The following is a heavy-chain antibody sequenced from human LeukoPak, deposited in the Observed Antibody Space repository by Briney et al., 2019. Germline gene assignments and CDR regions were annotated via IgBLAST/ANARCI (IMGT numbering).Heavy chain of an antibody. CDR2: IKEDGSDK. D-gene: IGHD5-12*01. J-gene: IGHJ4*02. Sequence: PGGSLRLSCAASGFTFSTYWMSWVRQAPGKGLEWVGNIKEDGSDKYYGDSVKGRFTISRDNAKNSLYLQMNSLRAEDTAVYYCAREAPGYGGYGDWGQGILVTVSS. V-gene: IGHV3-7*01. CDR1: GFTFSTYW. CDR3: AREAPGYGGYGD.